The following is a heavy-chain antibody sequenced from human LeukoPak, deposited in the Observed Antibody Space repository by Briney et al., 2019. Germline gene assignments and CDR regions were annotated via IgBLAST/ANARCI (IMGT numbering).Heavy chain of an antibody. CDR2: IYYSGST. CDR3: ATAKPWYYYDSSGYYFRGGWFDP. CDR1: GGSISSGGYY. D-gene: IGHD3-22*01. V-gene: IGHV4-31*03. J-gene: IGHJ5*02. Sequence: TLSLTCTVSGGSISSGGYYWSWIRQHPGKVLEWIGYIYYSGSTYYNPSLKSRVTISVDTSKNQFFLKLSSVTAADTAVYYCATAKPWYYYDSSGYYFRGGWFDPWGQGTLVTVSS.